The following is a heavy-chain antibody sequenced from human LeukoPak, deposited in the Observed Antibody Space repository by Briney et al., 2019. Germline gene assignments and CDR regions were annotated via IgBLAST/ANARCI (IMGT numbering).Heavy chain of an antibody. D-gene: IGHD6-6*01. CDR1: GFTFSGYS. CDR3: ARDPGRQSTSGYYGMDV. J-gene: IGHJ6*02. CDR2: ISSVVSYI. V-gene: IGHV3-21*01. Sequence: GGSLRLSCAASGFTFSGYSMNWVRQAPGEGLEWVSAISSVVSYIYYAGSVKGRFTISRDNAKNSLCLQMNSLRAEDTAVYYCARDPGRQSTSGYYGMDVWGQGTTVTVSS.